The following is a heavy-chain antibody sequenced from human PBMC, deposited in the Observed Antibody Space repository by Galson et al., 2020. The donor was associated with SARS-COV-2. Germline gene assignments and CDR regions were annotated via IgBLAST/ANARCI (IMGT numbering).Heavy chain of an antibody. V-gene: IGHV1-46*01. CDR2: INPSGGDT. D-gene: IGHD4-4*01. CDR3: ARDSQGGNDYNYLLF. Sequence: ASVKVSCKASGYTFTSYYIHWVRQAPGQGLDWMGIINPSGGDTTYAQKFQGRVTMTRDTSTSTVYMELSSLRSEDTAVYYCARDSQGGNDYNYLLFWGQGTLVTVSS. CDR1: GYTFTSYY. J-gene: IGHJ4*02.